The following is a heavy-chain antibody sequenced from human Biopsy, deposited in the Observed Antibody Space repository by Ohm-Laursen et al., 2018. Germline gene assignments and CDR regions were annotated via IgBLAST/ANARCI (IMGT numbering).Heavy chain of an antibody. CDR1: GGSISNNNYY. CDR2: IFKSANT. Sequence: SQTLSLTCTVSGGSISNNNYYWGWIRQPPGKGLEWIGHIFKSANTYYNPSLKNLITISGDTSKNQFSLKLNSVTAADTAVYYCARGDYFDSNGYFWFDPWGQGTLVTVSS. CDR3: ARGDYFDSNGYFWFDP. D-gene: IGHD3-22*01. J-gene: IGHJ5*02. V-gene: IGHV4-31*01.